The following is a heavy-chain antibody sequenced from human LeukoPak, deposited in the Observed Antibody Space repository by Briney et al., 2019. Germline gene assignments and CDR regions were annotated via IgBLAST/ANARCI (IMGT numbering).Heavy chain of an antibody. Sequence: SQTLSLTCAISGDSVSSKNAVWAWIRQSPSAGLEWLGRTYYRSQWYSDYAVSVRSRININPDTSKNQFSLQLNSLTPEDTAVSCCAGGSDGLGGFWDYYFDYWGQGALVTVSS. CDR3: AGGSDGLGGFWDYYFDY. D-gene: IGHD3-10*01. CDR2: TYYRSQWYS. CDR1: GDSVSSKNAV. J-gene: IGHJ4*02. V-gene: IGHV6-1*01.